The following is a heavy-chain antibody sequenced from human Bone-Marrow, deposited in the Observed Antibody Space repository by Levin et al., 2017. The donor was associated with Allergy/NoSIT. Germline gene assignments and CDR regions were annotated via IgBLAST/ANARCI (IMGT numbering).Heavy chain of an antibody. V-gene: IGHV3-21*01. Sequence: GGSLRLSCAASGFTFSSHNMNWVRQAPGKGLEWVSSISGGGGFIYYSDSVKGRFTISRDNAGNSLFLQMNFLRADDTAVYYCTRDRGYSVYDLAYYYYGMDVWGQGTAVTVS. CDR2: ISGGGGFI. CDR3: TRDRGYSVYDLAYYYYGMDV. CDR1: GFTFSSHN. D-gene: IGHD5/OR15-5a*01. J-gene: IGHJ6*02.